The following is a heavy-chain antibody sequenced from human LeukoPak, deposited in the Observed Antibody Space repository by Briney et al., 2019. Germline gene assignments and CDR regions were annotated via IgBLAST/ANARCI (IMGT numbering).Heavy chain of an antibody. CDR2: IIPIFGTA. V-gene: IGHV1-69*05. CDR1: GGTFSSYA. D-gene: IGHD4-17*01. J-gene: IGHJ4*02. CDR3: ACFTAPTTVPTWGYFDY. Sequence: GASVKVSCKASGGTFSSYAISWVRQAPGQGLERMGGIIPIFGTANYAQKFQGRVTITTDESTSTAYMELSSLRSEDTAVYYCACFTAPTTVPTWGYFDYWGQGTLVTVSS.